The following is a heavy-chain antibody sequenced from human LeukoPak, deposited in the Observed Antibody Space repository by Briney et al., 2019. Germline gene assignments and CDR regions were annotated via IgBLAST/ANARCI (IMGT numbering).Heavy chain of an antibody. J-gene: IGHJ4*02. V-gene: IGHV1-69*13. D-gene: IGHD5-12*01. CDR1: GGTFSSYA. CDR2: IIPIFGTA. CDR3: ARVEKNIVATIRWAYFDY. Sequence: ASVKVSCKASGGTFSSYAISWVRQAPGQGLEWMGGIIPIFGTANYAQKFQGRVTITADESTSTAYMELSGLRSEDTAVYYCARVEKNIVATIRWAYFDYWGQGTLVTVSS.